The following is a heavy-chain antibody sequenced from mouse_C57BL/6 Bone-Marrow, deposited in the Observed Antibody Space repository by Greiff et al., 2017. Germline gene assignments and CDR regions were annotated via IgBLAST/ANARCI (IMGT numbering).Heavy chain of an antibody. CDR3: ASDYGSIHWYFDV. V-gene: IGHV1-26*01. J-gene: IGHJ1*03. CDR1: GYTFTDYY. D-gene: IGHD1-1*01. CDR2: INPNNGGT. Sequence: VQLQQSGPELVKPGASVKISCKASGYTFTDYYMNWVKQSHGKSLEWIGDINPNNGGTSYNQKFKGKATLTVDKSSSTAYMELRSLTSEDSAVYYCASDYGSIHWYFDVWGTGTTVTVSS.